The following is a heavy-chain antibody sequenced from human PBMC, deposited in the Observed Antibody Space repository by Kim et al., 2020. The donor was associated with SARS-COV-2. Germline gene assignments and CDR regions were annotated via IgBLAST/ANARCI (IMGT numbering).Heavy chain of an antibody. CDR3: ASKTYYYDSSGYDYYYYGMDV. CDR2: INTNTGNP. V-gene: IGHV7-4-1*02. CDR1: GYTFTSYA. J-gene: IGHJ6*02. Sequence: ASVKVSCKASGYTFTSYAMNWVRQAPGQGLEWMGWINTNTGNPTYAQGFTGRFVFSLDTSVSTAYLQISSLKAEDTAVYYCASKTYYYDSSGYDYYYYGMDVWGQGTTVTVSS. D-gene: IGHD3-22*01.